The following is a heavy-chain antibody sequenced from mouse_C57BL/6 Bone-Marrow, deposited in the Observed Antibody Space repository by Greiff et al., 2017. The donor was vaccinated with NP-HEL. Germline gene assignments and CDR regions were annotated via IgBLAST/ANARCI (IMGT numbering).Heavy chain of an antibody. V-gene: IGHV1-69*01. J-gene: IGHJ4*01. CDR2: IDPSDSYT. CDR1: GYTFTSYW. D-gene: IGHD2-4*01. CDR3: ARGNYDPYYYAIDY. Sequence: QVQLQQPGAELVMPGASVKLSCKASGYTFTSYWMHWVKQRPGQGLEWIGEIDPSDSYTNYNQKFKGKSTLTVDKSSSTAYMQLSSLTSEDSAVYYCARGNYDPYYYAIDYWGQGTSVTVSS.